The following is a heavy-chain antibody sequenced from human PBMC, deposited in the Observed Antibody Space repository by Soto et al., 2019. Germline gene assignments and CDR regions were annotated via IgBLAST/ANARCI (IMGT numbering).Heavy chain of an antibody. CDR3: ARKGAAASHAHYYMDV. Sequence: SETLSLTCTVSGGSISPYYWSWIRQPPGKGLEWIGYVYYSGNTNYNPSLESRVTISVDTSRNRFSLNLTSATAADTAVYYCARKGAAASHAHYYMDVWGRGTAVTVSS. CDR2: VYYSGNT. J-gene: IGHJ6*03. D-gene: IGHD6-13*01. CDR1: GGSISPYY. V-gene: IGHV4-59*01.